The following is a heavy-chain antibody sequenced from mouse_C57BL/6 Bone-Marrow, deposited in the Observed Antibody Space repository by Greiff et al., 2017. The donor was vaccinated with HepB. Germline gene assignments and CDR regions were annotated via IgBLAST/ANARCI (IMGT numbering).Heavy chain of an antibody. J-gene: IGHJ2*01. V-gene: IGHV1-59*01. CDR1: GYTFTSYW. CDR3: ASYSDY. Sequence: QVQLQQPGAELVRPGTSVKLSCKASGYTFTSYWMHWVKQRPGQGLEWIGVIDPSDSYTNYNQKFKGKATLTVDTSSSTAYMQLSSLTSEDSAVYYCASYSDYWGQGTTLTVAS. CDR2: IDPSDSYT.